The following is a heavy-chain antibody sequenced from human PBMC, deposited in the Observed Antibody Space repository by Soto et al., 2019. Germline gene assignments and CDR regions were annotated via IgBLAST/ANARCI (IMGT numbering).Heavy chain of an antibody. CDR1: GFTFSSYV. D-gene: IGHD5-12*01. J-gene: IGHJ4*02. CDR2: ISYDGNNK. CDR3: LRDGRHITNCGYEDY. Sequence: PGGSLRLSCAASGFTFSSYVMHWVRQAPGKGLEWVAHISYDGNNKYYADSVKGRFTISRDNFKNTLYLQMSSLRADDTAVYYSLRDGRHITNCGYEDYWGQGNLVTVSS. V-gene: IGHV3-30-3*01.